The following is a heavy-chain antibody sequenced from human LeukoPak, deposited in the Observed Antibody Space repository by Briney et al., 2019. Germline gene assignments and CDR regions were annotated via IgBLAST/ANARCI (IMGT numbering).Heavy chain of an antibody. CDR2: IYSGGST. Sequence: GGSLRLSCAASGFTVSSNYMSWVRQAPGKGLEWVSVIYSGGSTYYADSVKGRFTISRDNAKNSLYLQMNSLRAEDTAVYYCAREGTATIVYDSWGQGTLVTVSS. CDR3: AREGTATIVYDS. V-gene: IGHV3-53*01. D-gene: IGHD5-24*01. J-gene: IGHJ4*02. CDR1: GFTVSSNY.